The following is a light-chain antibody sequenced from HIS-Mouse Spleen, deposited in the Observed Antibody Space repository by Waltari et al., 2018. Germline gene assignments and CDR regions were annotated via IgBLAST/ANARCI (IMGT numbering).Light chain of an antibody. J-gene: IGKJ1*01. V-gene: IGKV3-11*01. CDR3: QQRSNWPT. Sequence: EIVLTQSPATLSLSPGERATLSCRASQSVSSYLAWYQQKPGQAPRLLIYDASNRATGIPARFSVSGSGTDFTLTISSLAPEDFAVYYCQQRSNWPTFGQGTKVEIK. CDR1: QSVSSY. CDR2: DAS.